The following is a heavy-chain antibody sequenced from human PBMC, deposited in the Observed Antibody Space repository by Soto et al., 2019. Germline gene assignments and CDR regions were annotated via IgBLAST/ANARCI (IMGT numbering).Heavy chain of an antibody. CDR1: ESTVRRDW. J-gene: IGHJ4*02. CDR3: SGGVGDAF. Sequence: ESGGGLVQTGGSLRLSCAIYESTVRRDWMNWVRQAPGKGLEWVAHINQDGSEKYYVDSVKGRFTISRDNANNLLSLQMNSLGAGDTAMYYCSGGVGDAFWGQGTLVTVSS. V-gene: IGHV3-7*03. CDR2: INQDGSEK. D-gene: IGHD1-26*01.